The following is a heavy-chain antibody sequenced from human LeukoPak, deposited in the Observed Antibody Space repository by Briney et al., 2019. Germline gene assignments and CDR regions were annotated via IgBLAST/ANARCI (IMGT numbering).Heavy chain of an antibody. Sequence: ASVKVSCKASGYTFTEFFMHWVRQAPGQGLEWMGIIRPSGGSTNSAQKFQGRVTMTSDTSTSTVYMVLSSLTSADTAVYYCARAESSSWYAGIDYWGQGTLVTVSS. CDR1: GYTFTEFF. CDR3: ARAESSSWYAGIDY. V-gene: IGHV1-46*01. J-gene: IGHJ4*02. CDR2: IRPSGGST. D-gene: IGHD6-13*01.